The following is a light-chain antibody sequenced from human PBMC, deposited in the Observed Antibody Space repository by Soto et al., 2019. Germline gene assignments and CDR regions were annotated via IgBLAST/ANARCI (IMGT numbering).Light chain of an antibody. J-gene: IGKJ4*01. CDR2: DAS. CDR1: QDVSSN. V-gene: IGKV3D-15*01. Sequence: EMVVTQSPATLSVSPGALVTLSCRTSQDVSSNLAWYQQKPGQPPSLLIYDASTRATGTPARFSGSGSGTEFTLAVSSLQSEDYALYFCQQYIRWPLTFGGGTKVEIK. CDR3: QQYIRWPLT.